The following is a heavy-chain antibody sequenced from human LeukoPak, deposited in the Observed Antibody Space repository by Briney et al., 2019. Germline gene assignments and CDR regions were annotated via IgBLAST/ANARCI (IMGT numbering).Heavy chain of an antibody. V-gene: IGHV3-23*01. CDR2: ISGSGGST. D-gene: IGHD3-22*01. Sequence: GGSLRLSCAASGFTFSSYAMSWVRQAPGKGLEWVSAISGSGGSTYCADSVKGRFTISRDNTKNTLYLQMNSLRAEDTAVYYCAKDVFYYYGSSGPGEDAFDIWGQGTMVTVSS. CDR3: AKDVFYYYGSSGPGEDAFDI. J-gene: IGHJ3*02. CDR1: GFTFSSYA.